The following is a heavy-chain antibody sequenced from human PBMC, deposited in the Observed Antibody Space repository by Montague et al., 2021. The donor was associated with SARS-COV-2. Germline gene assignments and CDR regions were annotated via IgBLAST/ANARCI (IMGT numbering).Heavy chain of an antibody. Sequence: SLRLSCAATGFTFDDYAMHWVRQAPGKALEWVSGISWSSNSIGYGDSVKGRFTISRDNAKNSLYLQMNSLRAEDTSLYYCAKGQKIKWLVLHSAPDWFDPWGQGTLVTVSS. J-gene: IGHJ5*02. CDR1: GFTFDDYA. CDR2: ISWSSNSI. CDR3: AKGQKIKWLVLHSAPDWFDP. V-gene: IGHV3-9*01. D-gene: IGHD6-19*01.